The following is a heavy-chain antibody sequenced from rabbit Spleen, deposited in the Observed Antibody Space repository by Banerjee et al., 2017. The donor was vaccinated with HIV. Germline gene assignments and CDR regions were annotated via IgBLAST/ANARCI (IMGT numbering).Heavy chain of an antibody. D-gene: IGHD1-1*01. CDR2: INIVTGKS. V-gene: IGHV1S45*01. CDR1: GVSLNDKDV. J-gene: IGHJ4*01. CDR3: ARDLVAVIGWNFYL. Sequence: EQLEESGGGLIKPEGSLTLTCKASGVSLNDKDVMCWVRQAPGKGLEWIACINIVTGKSVYANWAEGRFIMSRTSSTTVTLQMTSLTAADTATYFCARDLVAVIGWNFYLWGPGTLVTVS.